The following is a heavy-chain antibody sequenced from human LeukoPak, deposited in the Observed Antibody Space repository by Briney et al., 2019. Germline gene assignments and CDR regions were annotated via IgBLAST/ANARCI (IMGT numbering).Heavy chain of an antibody. CDR1: GFTFSSYS. Sequence: GGSLRLSCAASGFTFSSYSMNWVRQAPGKGLEWVSSISSSSSYIYYADSVKGRFTISRDNAKNSLYLQMNSLRAEDTAVYYCASQSGYYDAFDIWGQGTMVTVSS. CDR2: ISSSSSYI. V-gene: IGHV3-21*04. D-gene: IGHD3-22*01. CDR3: ASQSGYYDAFDI. J-gene: IGHJ3*02.